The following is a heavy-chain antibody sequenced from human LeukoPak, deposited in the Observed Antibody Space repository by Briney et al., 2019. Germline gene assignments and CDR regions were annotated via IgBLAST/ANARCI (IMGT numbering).Heavy chain of an antibody. Sequence: SETLSLTCTVSGGSVSSGSYYWSWIRQPPGRGLEWIGYIYYSGSTNYNPSLKSRVTISVDTSKNQFSLKLSSVTAADTAVYYCARDEDDLFDPWGQGTLVTVSS. CDR2: IYYSGST. V-gene: IGHV4-61*01. CDR1: GGSVSSGSYY. CDR3: ARDEDDLFDP. D-gene: IGHD3-3*01. J-gene: IGHJ5*02.